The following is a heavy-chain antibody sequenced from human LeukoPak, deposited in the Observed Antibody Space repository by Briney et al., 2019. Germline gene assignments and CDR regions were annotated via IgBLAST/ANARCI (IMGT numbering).Heavy chain of an antibody. CDR1: GFTFSDYS. Sequence: GGSLRLSCAASGFTFSDYSMNWVRQAPGKGLEWVSSISSSVTYIYYADSVKGRFTISRDNAKNSLYLQMNSLRAEDTAVYYCARQPKYSYGPNGFDPWGQGTLVTVSS. V-gene: IGHV3-21*01. CDR2: ISSSVTYI. CDR3: ARQPKYSYGPNGFDP. J-gene: IGHJ5*02. D-gene: IGHD5-18*01.